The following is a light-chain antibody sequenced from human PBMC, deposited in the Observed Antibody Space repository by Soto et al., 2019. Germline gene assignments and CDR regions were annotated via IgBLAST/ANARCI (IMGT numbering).Light chain of an antibody. J-gene: IGKJ2*01. CDR1: QSVSSSY. CDR3: HQYGSSPYT. CDR2: GAS. V-gene: IGKV3-20*01. Sequence: EIVLTQSPGTLSLSPGERATLSCRASQSVSSSYLAWYQQKPGQAPRLLIYGASSRATGIPDRFSGSRSGTDFTLTISRLEPEDFAVYYCHQYGSSPYTFGQGTKMEIK.